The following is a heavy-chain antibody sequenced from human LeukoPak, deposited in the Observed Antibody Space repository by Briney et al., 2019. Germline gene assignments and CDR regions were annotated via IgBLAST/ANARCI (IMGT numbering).Heavy chain of an antibody. V-gene: IGHV1-2*02. D-gene: IGHD2-8*01. CDR1: GYTFTGYY. CDR3: ARWGGVQFDP. CDR2: IHPNSGCT. J-gene: IGHJ5*02. Sequence: ASVKVSCKASGYTFTGYYMHWVRQAPGQGLEWMGWIHPNSGCTNYPQKFQGRVTITRDTSISTVYMELTSLTSDDTAVYYCARWGGVQFDPWGQGTLVTVSS.